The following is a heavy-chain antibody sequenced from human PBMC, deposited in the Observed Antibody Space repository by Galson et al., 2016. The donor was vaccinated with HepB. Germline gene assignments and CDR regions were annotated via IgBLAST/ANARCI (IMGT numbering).Heavy chain of an antibody. CDR3: AGGGGFSVGAYFDS. V-gene: IGHV3-11*01. J-gene: IGHJ4*02. CDR1: TFTFSDYY. CDR2: IAGSGRPI. D-gene: IGHD3-16*01. Sequence: SLRLSCAASTFTFSDYYMSWIRQAPGRGLEWISYIAGSGRPIYYADSVKGRFTISRDNAKNSLYLQMSRLRAEDPAVYYWAGGGGFSVGAYFDSWGQGTLVTVSS.